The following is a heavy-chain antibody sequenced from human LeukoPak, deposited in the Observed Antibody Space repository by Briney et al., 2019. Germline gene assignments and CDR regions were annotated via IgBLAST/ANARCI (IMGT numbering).Heavy chain of an antibody. CDR1: GYSIRTGYY. CDR3: ARSYFSVGAFDI. CDR2: VYHSGST. Sequence: SETLSLTYDVSGYSIRTGYYWGWVRQPPGKDLEWIGSVYHSGSTYYNPSLQSRVNILVDTSKNQFSLSLTSVTAADTAVYYCARSYFSVGAFDIWGQGTMVTVSS. J-gene: IGHJ3*02. D-gene: IGHD2/OR15-2a*01. V-gene: IGHV4-38-2*01.